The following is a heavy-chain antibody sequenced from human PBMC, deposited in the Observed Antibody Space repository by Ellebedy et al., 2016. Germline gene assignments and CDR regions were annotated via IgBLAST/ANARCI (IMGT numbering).Heavy chain of an antibody. CDR2: IKQDGSEN. D-gene: IGHD1-1*01. Sequence: GESLKISCAASGFTFDNYGMYWVRQAPGKGPEWVANIKQDGSENHYVDSVRGRFTISRDNAMNSLYLQMNTLRADDTAVYYCAKENWNQVGIDGFDIWGQGTTVTVSS. CDR3: AKENWNQVGIDGFDI. CDR1: GFTFDNYG. V-gene: IGHV3-7*03. J-gene: IGHJ3*02.